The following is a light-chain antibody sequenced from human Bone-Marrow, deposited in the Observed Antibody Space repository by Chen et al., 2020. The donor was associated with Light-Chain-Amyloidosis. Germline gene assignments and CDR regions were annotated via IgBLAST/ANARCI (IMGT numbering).Light chain of an antibody. CDR2: DDS. J-gene: IGLJ3*02. CDR3: QVWDRSSDRPV. Sequence: SYVLTQPSSVSVAPGQTATIAWGGNNIGSTSVHWYQQPPGQAPLLVVDDDSDRPSGIPERLSGANSGNTATLTSRRGEAWDEADYYCQVWDRSSDRPVFGGGTKLTVL. CDR1: NIGSTS. V-gene: IGLV3-21*02.